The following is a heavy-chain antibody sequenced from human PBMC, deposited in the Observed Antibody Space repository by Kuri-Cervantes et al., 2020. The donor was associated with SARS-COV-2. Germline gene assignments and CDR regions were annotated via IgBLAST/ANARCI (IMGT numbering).Heavy chain of an antibody. Sequence: ASVQVSCKASGYTFTSYGISWVRQAPGQGLEWMGWITVYNGNTNYAQKFQGRVTVTTDISTNTAYMELRSLRSDDTAVYFCAKTRSYYYYMDVWGQGTTVTVSS. D-gene: IGHD4-11*01. CDR1: GYTFTSYG. CDR2: ITVYNGNT. V-gene: IGHV1-18*04. J-gene: IGHJ6*02. CDR3: AKTRSYYYYMDV.